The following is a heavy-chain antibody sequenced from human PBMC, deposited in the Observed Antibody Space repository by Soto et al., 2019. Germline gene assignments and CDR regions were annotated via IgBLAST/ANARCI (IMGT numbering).Heavy chain of an antibody. D-gene: IGHD5-12*01. Sequence: SETLSLTCTVSGGSISSGGYYWSWIRQHPGKGLEWIGYIHYSGSTYYNPSLKSRVTISVDTSKNQFSLKLSSVTAADTAVYYCATSYSGYDYHYYYGMDVWGQGTTVTVSS. V-gene: IGHV4-31*03. CDR1: GGSISSGGYY. J-gene: IGHJ6*02. CDR2: IHYSGST. CDR3: ATSYSGYDYHYYYGMDV.